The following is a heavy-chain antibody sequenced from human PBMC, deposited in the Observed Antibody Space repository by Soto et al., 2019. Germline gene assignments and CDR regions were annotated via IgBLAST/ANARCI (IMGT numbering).Heavy chain of an antibody. D-gene: IGHD6-6*01. CDR3: SRDLYSSSARYFDY. V-gene: IGHV3-21*01. CDR2: IISSSSYI. CDR1: GFTFSSYS. Sequence: EVQLVESGGGLVKPGGSLRLSCAASGFTFSSYSMNWVRQAPGKGLEWVSSIISSSSYIYYADSVKGRFTISRDNARNSLYLQMNSLRAEGTAVYYCSRDLYSSSARYFDYWGQGTLVTVSS. J-gene: IGHJ4*02.